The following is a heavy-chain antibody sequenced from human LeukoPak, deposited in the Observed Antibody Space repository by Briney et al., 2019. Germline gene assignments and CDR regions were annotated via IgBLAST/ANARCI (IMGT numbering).Heavy chain of an antibody. V-gene: IGHV1-2*02. D-gene: IGHD6-6*01. CDR3: ARELRRSYSSSDFDY. Sequence: ASVNVSCKASGGTFSSYAISWVRQAPGQGLEWMGWINPNSGGTNYAQKFQGRVTMTRDTSISTAYMELSRLRSDDTAVYYCARELRRSYSSSDFDYWGQGTLVTVSS. J-gene: IGHJ4*02. CDR1: GGTFSSYA. CDR2: INPNSGGT.